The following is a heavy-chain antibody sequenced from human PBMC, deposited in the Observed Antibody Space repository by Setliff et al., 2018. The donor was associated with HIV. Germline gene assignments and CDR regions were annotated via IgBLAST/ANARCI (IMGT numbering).Heavy chain of an antibody. Sequence: GGSLRLSCTASGFTFIDYALNWVRQAPGKGLEWVSSISSSGSYIYYAESVKGRFTISRDNSLYLQMDSLRAEDTAVYYCARDWVDTAMADDYWGQGTLVTVSS. CDR2: ISSSGSYI. D-gene: IGHD5-18*01. CDR3: ARDWVDTAMADDY. CDR1: GFTFIDYA. V-gene: IGHV3-21*01. J-gene: IGHJ4*02.